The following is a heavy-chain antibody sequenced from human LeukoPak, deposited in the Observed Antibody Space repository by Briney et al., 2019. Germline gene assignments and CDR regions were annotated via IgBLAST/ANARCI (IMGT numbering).Heavy chain of an antibody. D-gene: IGHD1-26*01. V-gene: IGHV5-51*01. Sequence: GESLKISCQGSGYDFSSYWIGWVRQMPGKDLEWMGIIYPGDSDTTYSPSFQGQVTISADKSISTAYLQWSSLKASDTAMYYCARLHSGTYLGDYWGQGTLVTVYS. J-gene: IGHJ4*02. CDR3: ARLHSGTYLGDY. CDR1: GYDFSSYW. CDR2: IYPGDSDT.